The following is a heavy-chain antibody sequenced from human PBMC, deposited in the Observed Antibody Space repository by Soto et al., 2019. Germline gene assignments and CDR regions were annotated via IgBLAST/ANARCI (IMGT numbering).Heavy chain of an antibody. CDR1: GYTLTTHA. J-gene: IGHJ6*02. D-gene: IGHD1-1*01. Sequence: GASVKVSCKAAGYTLTTHAMHWVREAPGQSLQWMGWINDGTGQTNRSQRFKARVNITRDTSASTAYMELSSLRSEDTAVSSCARGNGMEENYYYYGLDIWGQGTTVTVSS. CDR2: INDGTGQT. CDR3: ARGNGMEENYYYYGLDI. V-gene: IGHV1-3*01.